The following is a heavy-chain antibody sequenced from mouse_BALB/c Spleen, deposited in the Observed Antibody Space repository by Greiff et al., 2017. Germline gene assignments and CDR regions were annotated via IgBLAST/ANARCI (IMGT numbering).Heavy chain of an antibody. D-gene: IGHD1-1*02. J-gene: IGHJ2*01. CDR3: ARVGEGVYYFDY. CDR2: INPGSGGT. CDR1: GYAFTNYL. V-gene: IGHV1-54*01. Sequence: QVQLQQSGAELVRPGTSVKVSCKASGYAFTNYLIEWVKQRPGQGLEWIGVINPGSGGTNYNEKFKGKATLTADKSSSTAYMQLSSLTSDDSAVYFCARVGEGVYYFDYGGQGTTLTVSS.